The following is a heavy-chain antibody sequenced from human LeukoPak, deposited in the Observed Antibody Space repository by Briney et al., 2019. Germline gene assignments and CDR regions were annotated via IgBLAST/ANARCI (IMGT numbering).Heavy chain of an antibody. V-gene: IGHV4-4*07. J-gene: IGHJ5*02. CDR2: ISTRGNA. D-gene: IGHD3-9*01. CDR3: ARGYFDSTLWT. CDR1: GGSISSFY. Sequence: SETLSLTCSVSGGSISSFYWSWVRQPAGKGLEWIGRISTRGNADYNPSLKSRVTLSVDTSKNQFSLKLSSVTAADTAVYYCARGYFDSTLWTWGQGTLVTVSS.